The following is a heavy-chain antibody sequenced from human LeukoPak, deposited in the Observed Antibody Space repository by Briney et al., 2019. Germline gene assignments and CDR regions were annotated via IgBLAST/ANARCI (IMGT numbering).Heavy chain of an antibody. D-gene: IGHD7-27*01. CDR3: ARDMWGTFDY. Sequence: GGSLRLSCAACGFTLRDFWMLWVREAPGKGPVWVSRMSPEGSATYYADSVKRRFTISRDNAENTMYLQMSSLSAEDTAVYYCARDMWGTFDYWGQGALVPVSS. CDR1: GFTLRDFW. J-gene: IGHJ4*02. V-gene: IGHV3-74*01. CDR2: MSPEGSAT.